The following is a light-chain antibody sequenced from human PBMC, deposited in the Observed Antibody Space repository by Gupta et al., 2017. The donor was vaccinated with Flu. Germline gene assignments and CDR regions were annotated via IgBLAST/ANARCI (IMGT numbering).Light chain of an antibody. CDR3: QQYNNWHPWT. J-gene: IGKJ1*01. CDR2: GAS. CDR1: QSVSSN. V-gene: IGKV3-15*01. Sequence: ATLSVSPGERATLSCRASQSVSSNLAWYQQKPGQAPRLLIYGASTRATGIPARFSGSGSGTEFTLTISSLQSEDFAVYYCQQYNNWHPWTFGQGTKVEIK.